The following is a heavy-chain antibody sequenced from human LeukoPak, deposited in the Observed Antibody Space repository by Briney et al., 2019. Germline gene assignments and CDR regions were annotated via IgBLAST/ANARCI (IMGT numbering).Heavy chain of an antibody. V-gene: IGHV3-53*01. J-gene: IGHJ3*02. CDR1: GLSISDQY. Sequence: GGSLRLSCAASGLSISDQYMSWVRQAPGKGLEWVSIIQSGGNIYYADSVKGRITVSRDNSKNTVYLQMNSLRAEDTAVYYCARDRLSSRRDAFDIWGQGTMVTVSS. D-gene: IGHD3-16*02. CDR2: IQSGGNI. CDR3: ARDRLSSRRDAFDI.